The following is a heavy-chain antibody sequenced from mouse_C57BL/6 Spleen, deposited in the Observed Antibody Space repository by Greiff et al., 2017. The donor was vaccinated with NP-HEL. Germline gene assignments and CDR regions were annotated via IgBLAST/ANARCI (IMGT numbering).Heavy chain of an antibody. CDR2: ISGGGGNT. CDR3: ARQRGLTGTYYFDY. V-gene: IGHV5-9*01. J-gene: IGHJ2*01. CDR1: GFTFSSYT. D-gene: IGHD4-1*01. Sequence: DVQLVESGGGLVKPGGSLKLSCAASGFTFSSYTMSWVRQTPEKRLEWVATISGGGGNTYYPDSVKGRFTISRDNAKNTLYLQMSSLRSEDTALYYCARQRGLTGTYYFDYWGQGTTLTVSS.